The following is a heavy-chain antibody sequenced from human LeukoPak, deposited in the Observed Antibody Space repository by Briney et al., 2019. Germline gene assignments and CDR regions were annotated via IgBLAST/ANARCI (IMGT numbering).Heavy chain of an antibody. Sequence: PGGSLRLSCAVSGFPFSSHDMTWVRQAPGKGLEWVSYIGLSSTTIYYADSVKGRFTIFRDNAKNSVYLQMNSLRVEDTAIYYCARGYGSGIFYSWGQGALVTVSS. CDR2: IGLSSTTI. CDR3: ARGYGSGIFYS. V-gene: IGHV3-48*03. J-gene: IGHJ5*01. CDR1: GFPFSSHD. D-gene: IGHD3-10*01.